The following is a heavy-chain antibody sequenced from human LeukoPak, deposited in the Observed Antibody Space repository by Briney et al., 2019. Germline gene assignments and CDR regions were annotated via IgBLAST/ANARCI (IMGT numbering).Heavy chain of an antibody. D-gene: IGHD6-13*01. CDR3: ARDGTAPGLYFDL. Sequence: GSLRLSCAVSGFTFTSYWMNWVRQAPGKGLEWVASIRQDGNEKSYVDSVKGRFTISRDKTKNSLYLQMSSLRAEDTAVYYCARDGTAPGLYFDLWGQGTLVTVSS. J-gene: IGHJ4*01. CDR1: GFTFTSYW. V-gene: IGHV3-7*01. CDR2: IRQDGNEK.